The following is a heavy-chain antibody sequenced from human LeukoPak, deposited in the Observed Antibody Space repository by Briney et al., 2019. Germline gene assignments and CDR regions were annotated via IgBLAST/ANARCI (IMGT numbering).Heavy chain of an antibody. CDR2: IYYSGST. J-gene: IGHJ4*02. CDR3: ARLGRDGYTNGDFDY. D-gene: IGHD5-24*01. CDR1: GGSISSYY. V-gene: IGHV4-59*01. Sequence: PSETLSLTCTVSGGSISSYYWSWIRQPPGKGLEWIGYIYYSGSTNYNPSLKSRVTISVDTSKNQFSLKLSSVTAADPAVYYCARLGRDGYTNGDFDYWGRGTLVTVSS.